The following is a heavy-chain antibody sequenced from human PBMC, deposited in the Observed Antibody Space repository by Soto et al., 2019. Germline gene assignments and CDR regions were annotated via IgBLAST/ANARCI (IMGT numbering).Heavy chain of an antibody. CDR1: GGTFSSYA. V-gene: IGHV1-69*06. Sequence: SVKVSCKASGGTFSSYAISWVRQAPGQGLEWMGGIIPIFGTANYAQKFQGRVTITADKSTSTAYMELSSLRSEDTAVYYCAREGSQEIVPGIEYYGMDVWGQGNTVTVSS. CDR3: AREGSQEIVPGIEYYGMDV. D-gene: IGHD6-13*01. CDR2: IIPIFGTA. J-gene: IGHJ6*02.